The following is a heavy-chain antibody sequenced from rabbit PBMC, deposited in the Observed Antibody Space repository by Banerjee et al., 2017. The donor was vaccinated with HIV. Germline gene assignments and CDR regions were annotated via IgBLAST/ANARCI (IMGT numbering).Heavy chain of an antibody. D-gene: IGHD1-1*01. Sequence: RQAPGKGLEWIGYIKTGSGSAYYASWVNGRFSISRENTQNTLYLQLNSLTTADTATYFCARLYAGSSGYLTLWGPGTLVTVS. CDR3: ARLYAGSSGYLTL. CDR2: IKTGSGSA. V-gene: IGHV1S7*01. J-gene: IGHJ4*01.